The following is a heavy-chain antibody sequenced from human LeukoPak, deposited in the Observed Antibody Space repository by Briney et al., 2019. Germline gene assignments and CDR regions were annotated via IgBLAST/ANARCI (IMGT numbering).Heavy chain of an antibody. CDR1: GESFSGYY. CDR3: ARGQNWGSYFDY. CDR2: INHSGST. J-gene: IGHJ4*02. D-gene: IGHD7-27*01. Sequence: SETLSLTCAVYGESFSGYYWSWIRQPPGKGLEWIGEINHSGSTNYNPSLKSRVTISVDTSKNQFSLMLSSVTAADTAVYYCARGQNWGSYFDYWGQGTLVTVSS. V-gene: IGHV4-34*01.